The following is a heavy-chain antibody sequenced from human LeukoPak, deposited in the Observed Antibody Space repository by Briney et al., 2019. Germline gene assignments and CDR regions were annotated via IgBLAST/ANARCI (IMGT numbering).Heavy chain of an antibody. J-gene: IGHJ4*02. CDR3: ARLSDSSGEFDY. Sequence: KTGGSLRLSCAASGLTFSSYSMNWVRQAPGKGLEWVSSISSSSSYIYYADSVKGRFTISRDNAKNSLYLQMNSLRAEDTAVYYCARLSDSSGEFDYWGQGTLVTVSS. V-gene: IGHV3-21*01. CDR1: GLTFSSYS. CDR2: ISSSSSYI. D-gene: IGHD3-22*01.